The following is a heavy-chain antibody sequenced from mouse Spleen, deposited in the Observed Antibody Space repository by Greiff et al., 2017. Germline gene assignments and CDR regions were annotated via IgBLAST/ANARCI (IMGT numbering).Heavy chain of an antibody. CDR3: ARGGNYGRNAMDY. CDR2: IHPNSGST. J-gene: IGHJ4*01. D-gene: IGHD2-1*01. CDR1: GYTFTSYW. V-gene: IGHV1-64*01. Sequence: VQLQQSGAELVKPGASVKLSCKASGYTFTSYWMHWVKQRPGQGLEWIGMIHPNSGSTNYNEKFKSKATLTVDKSSSTAYMQLSSLTSEDSAVYYCARGGNYGRNAMDYWGQGTSVTVSS.